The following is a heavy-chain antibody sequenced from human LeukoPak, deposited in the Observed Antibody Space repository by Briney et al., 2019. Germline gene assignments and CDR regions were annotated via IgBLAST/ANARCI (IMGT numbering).Heavy chain of an antibody. CDR2: INPNSGGT. J-gene: IGHJ4*02. CDR1: GYTFTGYY. CDR3: ARDRYSDGGGGDY. Sequence: ASVKVSCKAPGYTFTGYYMHWVRQAPGQGLEWMGWINPNSGGTNYAQKFQGRVTMTRDTSISTAYMELSRLRSDDTAVYYCARDRYSDGGGGDYWGQGTLVTVSS. V-gene: IGHV1-2*02. D-gene: IGHD3-3*01.